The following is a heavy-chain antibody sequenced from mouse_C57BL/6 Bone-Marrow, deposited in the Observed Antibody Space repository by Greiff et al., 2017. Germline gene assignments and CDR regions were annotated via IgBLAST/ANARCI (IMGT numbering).Heavy chain of an antibody. D-gene: IGHD2-3*01. Sequence: QVQLQQPGAELVKPGASVKMSCKASGYTFTTYPIEWMKQNHGKSLEWIGNFHPYNDDTKYNEKFKGKATLTVAKSSSTVYLELSRLTSDDSAVYYCARKEDGYYPAWFAYWGQGTLVTVSA. V-gene: IGHV1-47*01. CDR1: GYTFTTYP. J-gene: IGHJ3*01. CDR2: FHPYNDDT. CDR3: ARKEDGYYPAWFAY.